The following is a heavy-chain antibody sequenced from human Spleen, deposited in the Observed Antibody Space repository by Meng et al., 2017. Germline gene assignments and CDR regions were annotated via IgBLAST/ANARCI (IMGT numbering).Heavy chain of an antibody. Sequence: GPRQGSVQGLVKPSQTLSLTCTVSGGSTSSGGYYWSWIRQHPGKGLEWIGEINHSGSTNYNPSLESRATISVDTSQNNLSLKLSSVTAADSAVYYCARGPTTMAHDFDYWGQGTLVTVSS. J-gene: IGHJ4*02. V-gene: IGHV4-31*03. CDR1: GGSTSSGGYY. CDR3: ARGPTTMAHDFDY. D-gene: IGHD4-11*01. CDR2: INHSGST.